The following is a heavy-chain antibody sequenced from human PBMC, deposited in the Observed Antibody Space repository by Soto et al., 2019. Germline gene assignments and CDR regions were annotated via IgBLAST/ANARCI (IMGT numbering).Heavy chain of an antibody. Sequence: SETLSLTCTVSGGSISSGGYYWSWIRQHPGKGLEWIGYIYYSMSTYYNPSLKSRVIISLDTSKNQFSLKLSSVTAADTAVYYCASGLDEWLLFDYWGQGTLVTVSS. CDR3: ASGLDEWLLFDY. CDR2: IYYSMST. D-gene: IGHD3-3*01. CDR1: GGSISSGGYY. V-gene: IGHV4-31*03. J-gene: IGHJ4*02.